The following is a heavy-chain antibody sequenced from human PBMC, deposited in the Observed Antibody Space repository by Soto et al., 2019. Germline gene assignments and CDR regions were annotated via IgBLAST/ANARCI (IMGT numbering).Heavy chain of an antibody. CDR2: IYSGGST. CDR1: GFTVSSNY. J-gene: IGHJ4*02. Sequence: EVQLVESGGGLIQPGGSLRLSCAASGFTVSSNYMSWVRQAPGKGLEWVSVIYSGGSTYYADSVKCRFTISRDNSKNTLYLQMNSLRAEDTAVYYCARGIAAAGALYDYWGQGTLVTVSS. D-gene: IGHD6-13*01. V-gene: IGHV3-53*01. CDR3: ARGIAAAGALYDY.